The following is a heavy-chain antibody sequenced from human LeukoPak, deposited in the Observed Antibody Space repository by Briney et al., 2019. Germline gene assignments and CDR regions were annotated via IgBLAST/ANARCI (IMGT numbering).Heavy chain of an antibody. Sequence: HPGGSLRLSCVASGFRFSSYSMNWVRQVPGRAPEWLAFISSSSDKTYYGHSVEGRFTISRDNDRRSLYLEMNDLRVDDTAVYYCASLLFDYYGLDVWGQGTTVTVS. J-gene: IGHJ6*02. V-gene: IGHV3-48*01. CDR3: ASLLFDYYGLDV. CDR1: GFRFSSYS. D-gene: IGHD2-21*01. CDR2: ISSSSDKT.